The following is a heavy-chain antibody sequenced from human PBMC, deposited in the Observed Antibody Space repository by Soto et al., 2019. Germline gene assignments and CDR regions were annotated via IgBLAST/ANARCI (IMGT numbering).Heavy chain of an antibody. Sequence: QVQLVESGGGLVRPGGSLRLSCAASGFTFSDYYMGWIRQAPGKGLEWVSYISNVGTTIYYADSVKGRFTISRDNAKRSLYLQVNSLRAEDTAVFYCARRAILWGNAVDIWGHGTTVTVSS. J-gene: IGHJ3*02. CDR3: ARRAILWGNAVDI. CDR1: GFTFSDYY. CDR2: ISNVGTTI. D-gene: IGHD2-21*01. V-gene: IGHV3-11*01.